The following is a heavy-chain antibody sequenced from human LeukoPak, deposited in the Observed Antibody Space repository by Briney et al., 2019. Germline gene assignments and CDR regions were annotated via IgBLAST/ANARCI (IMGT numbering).Heavy chain of an antibody. J-gene: IGHJ4*02. V-gene: IGHV1-18*01. CDR2: ISAYNGNT. D-gene: IGHD1-14*01. Sequence: ASVKVSCKASGGVFTTSAVSWVRQAPGQGLEWMGWISAYNGNTNYAQKLQGRVTMTTDTSTSTAYMELRSLRSDDTAVYYCARDVNPPFDYCGQGTLVTVSS. CDR3: ARDVNPPFDY. CDR1: GGVFTTSA.